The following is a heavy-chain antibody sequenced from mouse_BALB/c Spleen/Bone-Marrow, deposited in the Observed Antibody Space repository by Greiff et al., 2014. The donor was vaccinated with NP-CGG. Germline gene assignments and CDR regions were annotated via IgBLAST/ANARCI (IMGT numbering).Heavy chain of an antibody. CDR2: ISGGGSYT. D-gene: IGHD1-1*01. V-gene: IGHV5-9-2*01. CDR3: ARPFGSSYWYFDV. J-gene: IGHJ1*01. Sequence: EVQLVESGGGLVKPGGSLKLSCAASGFTFSSYGMSWVRQTPEKRLEWVATISGGGSYTYFSDSVKGRFTISRDNAKNNLNLQMSSLRSEDTALYYCARPFGSSYWYFDVWGAGTTVTVSS. CDR1: GFTFSSYG.